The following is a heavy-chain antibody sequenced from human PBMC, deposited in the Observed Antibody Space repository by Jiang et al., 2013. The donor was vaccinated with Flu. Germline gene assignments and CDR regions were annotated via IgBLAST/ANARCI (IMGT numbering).Heavy chain of an antibody. CDR3: AKDQGYYDSSGYYVYYFDY. J-gene: IGHJ4*02. Sequence: RLSCAASGFSISSYGIHWVRQAPGKGLEWVTFTQHDGSNIYYADSVKGRFIISRDNSKNTLYLQMNSLKAEDTAVYYCAKDQGYYDSSGYYVYYFDYWGQGTLVTVSS. V-gene: IGHV3-30*02. CDR1: GFSISSYG. CDR2: TQHDGSNI. D-gene: IGHD3-22*01.